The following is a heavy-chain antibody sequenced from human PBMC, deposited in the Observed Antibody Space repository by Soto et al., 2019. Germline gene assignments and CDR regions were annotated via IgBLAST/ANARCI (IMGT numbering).Heavy chain of an antibody. CDR1: GFTFSSYA. Sequence: EVQLLESGGGLVQPGGSLRLSCAASGFTFSSYAMSWVRQAPGKGLEWVSGISGSGGSTYYADSVKGRFTISRDNSKNTLYLQMNSLRAEDTAVYYCEKDRERWLQGEFDYWGQGTLVTVSS. D-gene: IGHD5-12*01. CDR3: EKDRERWLQGEFDY. V-gene: IGHV3-23*01. J-gene: IGHJ4*02. CDR2: ISGSGGST.